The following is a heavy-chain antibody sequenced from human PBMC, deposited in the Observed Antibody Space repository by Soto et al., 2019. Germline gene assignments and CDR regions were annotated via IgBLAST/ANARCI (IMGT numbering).Heavy chain of an antibody. V-gene: IGHV4-31*03. CDR3: ARAGGDFGVVITDYYYYGMDV. J-gene: IGHJ6*02. Sequence: KPSETLSLTCTVSGGSISSGGYYWSWIRQHPGKGLEWIGYIYYSGSTYYNPSLKSRVTISVDTSKNQFSLKLSSVTAADTAVYYCARAGGDFGVVITDYYYYGMDVWGQGTTVTVSS. CDR1: GGSISSGGYY. D-gene: IGHD3-3*01. CDR2: IYYSGST.